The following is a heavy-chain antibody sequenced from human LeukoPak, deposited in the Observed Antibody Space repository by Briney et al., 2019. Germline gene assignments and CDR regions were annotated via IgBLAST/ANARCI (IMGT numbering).Heavy chain of an antibody. D-gene: IGHD3-3*01. V-gene: IGHV4-30-4*08. CDR3: AREDFGVVNYFDY. CDR1: GGSISSGDYY. J-gene: IGHJ4*02. CDR2: IYYSGST. Sequence: TSQTLSLTCTVSGGSISSGDYYWSWIRQPPGKGLEWIGYIYYSGSTYYNPSLKSRVTISVDTSKNQFSLKLSSVTAADTAVYHCAREDFGVVNYFDYWGQGTLVTVSS.